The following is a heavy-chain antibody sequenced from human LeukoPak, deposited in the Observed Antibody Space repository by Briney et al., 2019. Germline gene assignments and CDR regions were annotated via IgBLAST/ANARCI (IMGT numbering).Heavy chain of an antibody. V-gene: IGHV1-69*13. CDR2: IIPIFGTA. D-gene: IGHD3-10*01. CDR1: GGTFSSYA. CDR3: ARDGVYGSENYGLVRPFDI. Sequence: GASVKVSCKASGGTFSSYAISWVRQAPGQGLEWMGGIIPIFGTANYAQKFQGRVTITADESTRTAYMELSSLRSEDTAVYYCARDGVYGSENYGLVRPFDIWGQGTMVTVSS. J-gene: IGHJ3*02.